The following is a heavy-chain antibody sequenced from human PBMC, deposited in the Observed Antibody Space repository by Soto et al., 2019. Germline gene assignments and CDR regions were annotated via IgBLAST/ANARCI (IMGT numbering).Heavy chain of an antibody. J-gene: IGHJ4*02. Sequence: GGSLRLSCVASGFTFSSYWMHWVRQAPRKGLVWVSRINSDGSTTNYADSVKGRFTISRDNTKNTLYLQMNSLRAEDTAVYYCAKSPTMVRGLIFDYWGQGALVTVSS. D-gene: IGHD3-10*01. CDR2: INSDGSTT. V-gene: IGHV3-74*01. CDR3: AKSPTMVRGLIFDY. CDR1: GFTFSSYW.